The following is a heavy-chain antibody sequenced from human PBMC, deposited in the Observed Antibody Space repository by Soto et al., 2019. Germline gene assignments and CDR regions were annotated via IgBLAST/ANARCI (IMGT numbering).Heavy chain of an antibody. V-gene: IGHV5-51*01. Sequence: PGESLKISCKASGYSFTTYCIAWVRQMPGKGLELMGIINPGDSRFDTRYSPSFHGQVTISADRSITTAYLQWSTLKASGTATYHCARHEQFYYSYYGMDVWRKGNTVTASS. CDR3: ARHEQFYYSYYGMDV. CDR1: GYSFTTYC. CDR2: INPGDSRFDT. J-gene: IGHJ6*01.